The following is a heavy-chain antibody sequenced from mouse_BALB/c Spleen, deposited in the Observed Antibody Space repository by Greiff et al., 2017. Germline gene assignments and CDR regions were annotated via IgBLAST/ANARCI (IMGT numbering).Heavy chain of an antibody. D-gene: IGHD2-1*01. CDR1: GYSITSGYY. CDR3: ARGGGNPDY. V-gene: IGHV3-6*02. CDR2: ISYDGSN. Sequence: EVKLQESGPGLVKPSQSLSLTCSVTGYSITSGYYWNWIRQFPGNKLEWMGYISYDGSNNYNPSLKNRISITRDTSKNQFFLKLNSVTTEDTATYYCARGGGNPDYWGQGTTLTVSS. J-gene: IGHJ2*01.